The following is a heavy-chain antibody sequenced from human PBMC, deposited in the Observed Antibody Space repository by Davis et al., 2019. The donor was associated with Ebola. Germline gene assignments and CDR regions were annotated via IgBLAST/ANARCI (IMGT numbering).Heavy chain of an antibody. Sequence: SLKISRAASGFIFSDYYMSWIRQAPGKGLEWVSYIRISSGFTNYADPVKGRFTISRHNAKNSLHMQMNSLRAEDTAVYYCARGPRRMATTNFDYWGQGTLVTVSS. CDR3: ARGPRRMATTNFDY. V-gene: IGHV3-11*06. D-gene: IGHD5-24*01. J-gene: IGHJ4*02. CDR1: GFIFSDYY. CDR2: IRISSGFT.